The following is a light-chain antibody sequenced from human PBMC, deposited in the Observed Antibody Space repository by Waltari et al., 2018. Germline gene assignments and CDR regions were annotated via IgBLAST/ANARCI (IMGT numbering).Light chain of an antibody. V-gene: IGKV3-20*01. CDR1: QTVRTTY. CDR3: QQYDISPLT. CDR2: DTS. Sequence: EIVLTQSPGTLSLSPGERATLSCRASQTVRTTYLAGYQQKPGQAPTLVIHDTSSRATGIPDRFSGSGSGTDFSLTISSPEPEDFAVYYCQQYDISPLTFGGGTKVETK. J-gene: IGKJ4*01.